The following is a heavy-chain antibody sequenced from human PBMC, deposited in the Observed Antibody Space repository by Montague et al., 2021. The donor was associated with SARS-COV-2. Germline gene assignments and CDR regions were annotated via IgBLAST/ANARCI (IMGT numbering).Heavy chain of an antibody. V-gene: IGHV4-38-2*02. CDR3: AKAPCVGDCNSLAIWFDP. D-gene: IGHD2-21*02. CDR1: GYSISSGYF. J-gene: IGHJ5*02. Sequence: SETLSLTCTVSGYSISSGYFWAWLRQPPGKGLEWIGSIYHAGYIHYNPSLKSRVSIPIDTSRNPISLRVTDVAAAATAVYYCAKAPCVGDCNSLAIWFDPWGQGTLVTVSS. CDR2: IYHAGYI.